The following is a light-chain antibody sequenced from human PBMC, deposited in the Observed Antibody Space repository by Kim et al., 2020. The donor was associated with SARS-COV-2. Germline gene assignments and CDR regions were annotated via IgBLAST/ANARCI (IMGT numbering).Light chain of an antibody. J-gene: IGLJ3*02. CDR1: SLRSYY. CDR2: GKN. V-gene: IGLV3-19*01. CDR3: NSRDSSGNHLV. Sequence: ALGQKVRITCQGDSLRSYYASWYQQKPGQAPVLVIYGKNSRPSGSPDRVSGSSSGNTASLTITGEQAEDEADYYCNSRDSSGNHLVFGGGTQLTVL.